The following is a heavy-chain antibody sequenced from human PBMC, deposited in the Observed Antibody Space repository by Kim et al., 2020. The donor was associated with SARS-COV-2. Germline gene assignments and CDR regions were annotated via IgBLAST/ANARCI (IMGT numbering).Heavy chain of an antibody. V-gene: IGHV3-23*01. CDR2: ISASGGDT. Sequence: GGSLRLSCAASGFTFSSYALSWVRQAPGKGLEWVSRISASGGDTYYADSVQGRFTISRDNSKNALNLEMNSLRAEDTALYYCAKGTTLTAPFYDYLGQGT. J-gene: IGHJ4*02. CDR1: GFTFSSYA. CDR3: AKGTTLTAPFYDY. D-gene: IGHD4-4*01.